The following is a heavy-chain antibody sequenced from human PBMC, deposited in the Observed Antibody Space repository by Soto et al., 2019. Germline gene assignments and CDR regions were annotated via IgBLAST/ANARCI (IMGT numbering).Heavy chain of an antibody. V-gene: IGHV1-46*01. CDR3: ASEKGGFDI. CDR1: GNIFTSHY. CDR2: IAPTVGST. D-gene: IGHD2-15*01. J-gene: IGHJ3*02. Sequence: ASVKVSCKASGNIFTSHYMHWIRQAPGQGLEWMGFIAPTVGSTTYAQKFQGRFTMTRDTPSTSVYMELSSLVSEDTAMYYCASEKGGFDIWGQGTVVTVS.